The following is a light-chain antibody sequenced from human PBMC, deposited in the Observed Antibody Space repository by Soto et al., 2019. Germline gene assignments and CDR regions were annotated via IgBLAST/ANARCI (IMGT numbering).Light chain of an antibody. CDR3: QQYNKWPLT. V-gene: IGKV3D-15*01. Sequence: EIVMTQSPATLSVSPGERATLSCRASQSVSSNLAWYQQKPGQAPRLLIYGASSRATGIPDRFSGSGSGSDFTLTISSLQSEDFAVYYCQQYNKWPLTFGPGTKV. J-gene: IGKJ3*01. CDR2: GAS. CDR1: QSVSSN.